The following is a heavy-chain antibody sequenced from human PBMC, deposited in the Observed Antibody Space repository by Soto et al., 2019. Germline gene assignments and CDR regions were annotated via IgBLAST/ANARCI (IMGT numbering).Heavy chain of an antibody. CDR1: GGTFSTSA. V-gene: IGHV1-69*12. CDR2: IMPVFATP. CDR3: ARDKDRQQLGGNYYYILDV. J-gene: IGHJ6*02. D-gene: IGHD3-3*02. Sequence: QVQLVQSGAEVKKPGSSVKVSCKASGGTFSTSAISWVRQAPGQGLEWVGGIMPVFATPDYAQKYQGRVTSTADESTTTADLELTTLRTDDTAVYYCARDKDRQQLGGNYYYILDVWGQGTAITVSS.